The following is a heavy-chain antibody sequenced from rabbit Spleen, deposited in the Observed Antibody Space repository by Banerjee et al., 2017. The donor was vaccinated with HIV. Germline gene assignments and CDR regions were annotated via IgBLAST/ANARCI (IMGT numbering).Heavy chain of an antibody. Sequence: QSLEESGGDLVKPEGSLTLTCTASGFSFSSSYYMCWVRQAPGKGPEWIACIDSHNSDYTYYASWAKGRFTISRTSSTKVTLQMTSLTAADTATYFCARDLVAVIGWNFSLWGPGTLVTVS. V-gene: IGHV1S40*01. CDR1: GFSFSSSYY. D-gene: IGHD1-1*01. CDR3: ARDLVAVIGWNFSL. CDR2: IDSHNSDYT. J-gene: IGHJ6*01.